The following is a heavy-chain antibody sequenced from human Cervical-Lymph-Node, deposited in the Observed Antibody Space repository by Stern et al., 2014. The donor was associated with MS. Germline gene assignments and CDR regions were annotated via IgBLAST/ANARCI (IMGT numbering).Heavy chain of an antibody. CDR2: IWYDGSNK. Sequence: QLVQSGGGVVQPGRSLRLSCAASGFTFSSYGMHWVRQAQGKGLEWVAVIWYDGSNKYYADSVKGRFTISRDNSKNTLYLQMNSLRAEDTAVYYCARDTNHYGHWGQGTLVTVSS. CDR1: GFTFSSYG. CDR3: ARDTNHYGH. J-gene: IGHJ4*02. D-gene: IGHD4-17*01. V-gene: IGHV3-33*01.